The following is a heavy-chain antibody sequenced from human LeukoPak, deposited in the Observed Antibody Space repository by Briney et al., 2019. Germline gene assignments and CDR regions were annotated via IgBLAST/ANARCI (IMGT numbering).Heavy chain of an antibody. J-gene: IGHJ3*02. CDR3: ATFGIVVVTPDAFDI. CDR1: GYTLTELS. Sequence: ASVKVSCKVSGYTLTELSMHWVRQAPGKGLEWMGGFDPEDGETIYAQKFQGRVTMTEDTSTDTAYMELSGLRSEDTAVYYCATFGIVVVTPDAFDIWGQGTMVTVSS. V-gene: IGHV1-24*01. D-gene: IGHD3-22*01. CDR2: FDPEDGET.